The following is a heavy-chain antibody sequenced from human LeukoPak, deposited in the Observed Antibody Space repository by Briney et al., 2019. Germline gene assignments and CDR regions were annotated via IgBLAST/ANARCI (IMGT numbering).Heavy chain of an antibody. Sequence: PSETLSLTCAVYGGSFSGYYWSWIRQPPGKGLEWIGEINHSGSTNYNPSLKSRVTISVDTSKNQFSLKLSSVTAADTAVYYCARVLLYYDSSGYFDYWGQGTLVTVSS. CDR3: ARVLLYYDSSGYFDY. J-gene: IGHJ4*02. D-gene: IGHD3-22*01. V-gene: IGHV4-34*01. CDR2: INHSGST. CDR1: GGSFSGYY.